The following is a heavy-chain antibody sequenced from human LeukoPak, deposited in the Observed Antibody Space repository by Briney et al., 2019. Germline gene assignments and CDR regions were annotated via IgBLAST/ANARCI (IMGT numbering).Heavy chain of an antibody. CDR1: GGSFSDYY. CDR3: ARGGGSYYMDV. V-gene: IGHV4-34*01. D-gene: IGHD3-16*01. Sequence: SETLSLTCAVYGGSFSDYYWSWLRQPPGKGLEWIGEINHSGSTNYNPSLKSRVTISVDTSKNQFSLKLRSVTAADTAVYYCARGGGSYYMDVWDKGTTVTVSS. J-gene: IGHJ6*03. CDR2: INHSGST.